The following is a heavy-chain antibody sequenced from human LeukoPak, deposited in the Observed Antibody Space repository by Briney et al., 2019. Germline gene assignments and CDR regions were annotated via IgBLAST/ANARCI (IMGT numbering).Heavy chain of an antibody. J-gene: IGHJ4*02. D-gene: IGHD1-26*01. Sequence: GGSLRLSCAASGFTFSSYEMNWVRQAPGKGLEWVSYITHSGSTISYADSVRGRFTISRDNAKNSLYLQMNSLRAEDTAVFYCARVVGKWEFDYWGQGTLVTVSS. CDR1: GFTFSSYE. CDR3: ARVVGKWEFDY. V-gene: IGHV3-48*03. CDR2: ITHSGSTI.